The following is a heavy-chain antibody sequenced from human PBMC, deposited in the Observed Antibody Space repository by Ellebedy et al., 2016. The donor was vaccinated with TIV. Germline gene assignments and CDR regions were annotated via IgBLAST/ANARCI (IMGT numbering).Heavy chain of an antibody. Sequence: GESLKISCAASGFTFRSYGMHWVRQAPGKGLEWVALISYDGSNKYFADSVQGRFTISRDNSQNTLYLLMNSLRGDDTAIYYCARALNHVDTVSTAPLDCWGQGTLVTVSS. V-gene: IGHV3-30*19. D-gene: IGHD5/OR15-5a*01. CDR2: ISYDGSNK. CDR1: GFTFRSYG. CDR3: ARALNHVDTVSTAPLDC. J-gene: IGHJ4*02.